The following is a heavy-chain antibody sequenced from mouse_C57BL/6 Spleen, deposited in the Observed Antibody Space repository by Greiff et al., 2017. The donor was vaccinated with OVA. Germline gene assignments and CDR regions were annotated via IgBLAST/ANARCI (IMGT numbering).Heavy chain of an antibody. V-gene: IGHV1-80*01. Sequence: VQRVESGAELVKPGASVKISCKASGYAFSSYWMNWVKQRPGKGLEWIGQIYPGDGDTNYNGKFKGKATLTADKSSSTAYMQLSSLTSEDSAVYFCARSIGYAMDYWGQGTSVTVSS. CDR2: IYPGDGDT. J-gene: IGHJ4*01. D-gene: IGHD2-3*01. CDR3: ARSIGYAMDY. CDR1: GYAFSSYW.